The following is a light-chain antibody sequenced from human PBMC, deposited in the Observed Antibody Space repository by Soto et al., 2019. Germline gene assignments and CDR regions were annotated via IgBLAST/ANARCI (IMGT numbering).Light chain of an antibody. CDR3: CSYAGSNILV. V-gene: IGLV2-23*01. CDR1: SSDVGSYNL. CDR2: EGS. J-gene: IGLJ2*01. Sequence: QSVLTQPASVSGSPGQSITISCTGTSSDVGSYNLVSWYQQHPGKAPKLMIYEGSKRPSGVSNRFSGSKSGNTASLTISGLQAEDEVDYYCCSYAGSNILVFGGGTKVTVL.